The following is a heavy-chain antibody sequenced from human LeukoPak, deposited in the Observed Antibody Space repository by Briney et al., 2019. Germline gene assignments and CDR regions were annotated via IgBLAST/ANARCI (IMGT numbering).Heavy chain of an antibody. D-gene: IGHD3-3*01. V-gene: IGHV3-74*01. Sequence: PGGSLRLSCAASGFSFSNFWMHWVRQAPGKGLVCVSHISSDGSTTTYADSVKGRFTISRDNAKNSLYLQMNSLRAEDTAVYYCARVFEWLRFYYGMDVWGQGTTVTVSS. CDR3: ARVFEWLRFYYGMDV. CDR2: ISSDGSTT. J-gene: IGHJ6*02. CDR1: GFSFSNFW.